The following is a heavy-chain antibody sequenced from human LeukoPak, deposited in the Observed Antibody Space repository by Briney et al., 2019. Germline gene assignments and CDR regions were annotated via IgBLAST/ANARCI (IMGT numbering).Heavy chain of an antibody. J-gene: IGHJ4*02. D-gene: IGHD2-2*01. CDR2: IIPILGIA. CDR1: GGTFSSYA. Sequence: SVKVSCKASGGTFSSYAISWVRQAPGQGLEWMGRIIPILGIANYAQKFQGRVTITADKSTSTAYMELRSLRSDDTAVYYCARMEVPAAEGGFDYWGQGTLVTVSS. V-gene: IGHV1-69*04. CDR3: ARMEVPAAEGGFDY.